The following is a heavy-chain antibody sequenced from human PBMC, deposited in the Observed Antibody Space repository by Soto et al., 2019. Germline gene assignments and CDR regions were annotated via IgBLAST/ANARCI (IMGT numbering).Heavy chain of an antibody. J-gene: IGHJ5*02. CDR2: IFSNDEK. Sequence: KESGPVVVKPTETLTLTCTVSGFSLSNTRLGVSWIRQPPGKALEWLAHIFSNDEKSYSTSLKNKLTNSKDTSRSQVVLTMTNVDPVDSATYYCALIKDCSRTDCYLAAFDPWGQGTLVTVSS. CDR1: GFSLSNTRLG. CDR3: ALIKDCSRTDCYLAAFDP. D-gene: IGHD2-2*01. V-gene: IGHV2-26*01.